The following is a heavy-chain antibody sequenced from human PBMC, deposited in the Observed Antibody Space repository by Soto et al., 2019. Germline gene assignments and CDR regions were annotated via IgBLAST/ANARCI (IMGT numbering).Heavy chain of an antibody. J-gene: IGHJ4*02. V-gene: IGHV4-39*01. CDR3: SRLTNARPGDD. CDR1: GGSITSSNYH. CDR2: IYYSGNT. Sequence: SETLSLTCTVYGGSITSSNYHWGWSRQPPGKGLEWIGTIYYSGNTYYNPSLKSRVTMSMDASKNQFSLTLSSVAVADTAVYYCSRLTNARPGDDWGQGTLVTVSS. D-gene: IGHD2-2*01.